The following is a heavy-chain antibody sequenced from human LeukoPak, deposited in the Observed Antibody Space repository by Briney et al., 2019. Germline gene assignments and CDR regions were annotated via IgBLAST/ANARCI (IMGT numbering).Heavy chain of an antibody. CDR3: ARDHSSGWYYYYYGMDV. CDR2: ISAYNGNT. CDR1: GYTFTSYG. D-gene: IGHD6-19*01. V-gene: IGHV1-18*01. J-gene: IGHJ6*02. Sequence: ASVKVSCKASGYTFTSYGISWVRQAPGQGLEWMGWISAYNGNTNYAQKLQGRVTMTTDTSKSTAYMELRSLRSDDTAVYYCARDHSSGWYYYYYGMDVWGQGTTVTVSS.